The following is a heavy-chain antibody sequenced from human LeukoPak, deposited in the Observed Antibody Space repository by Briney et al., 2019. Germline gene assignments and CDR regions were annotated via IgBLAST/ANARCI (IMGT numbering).Heavy chain of an antibody. CDR3: ARGYRISEIRFFEWLLDY. CDR1: GGSISGYF. Sequence: SDTLSLTCTVSGGSISGYFWHWIRQPGGKGLEWLGRVHISETTIYNPSLKSRVTISVDTSNNHFYLNLSSVTAADTAVYYCARGYRISEIRFFEWLLDYWGQGYLVTVSS. CDR2: VHISETT. D-gene: IGHD3-3*01. V-gene: IGHV4-4*07. J-gene: IGHJ4*02.